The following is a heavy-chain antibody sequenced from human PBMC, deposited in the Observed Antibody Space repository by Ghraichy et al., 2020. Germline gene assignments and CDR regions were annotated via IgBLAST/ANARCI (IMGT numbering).Heavy chain of an antibody. V-gene: IGHV1-46*01. J-gene: IGHJ4*02. CDR3: ARDKDFGVVTTYYFDY. CDR2: INPSGGST. CDR1: GYTFTSYY. D-gene: IGHD3-3*01. Sequence: ASVKVSCKASGYTFTSYYMHWVRQAPGQGLEWMGIINPSGGSTSYAQKFQGRVTMTRDTSTSTAYMELSSLRSEDTAVYYCARDKDFGVVTTYYFDYWGQGTLVTVSS.